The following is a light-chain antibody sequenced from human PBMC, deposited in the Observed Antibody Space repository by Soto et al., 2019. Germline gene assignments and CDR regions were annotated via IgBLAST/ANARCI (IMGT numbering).Light chain of an antibody. V-gene: IGLV2-23*01. CDR3: CSYAGRSSWV. CDR1: SSDVGSYNL. CDR2: EDS. J-gene: IGLJ2*01. Sequence: QSVLTQSASVSGSPGQSITISCTGTSSDVGSYNLVSWYQHHPGKAPKVIIYEDSKRPSGASNRFSGSKSGNTASLTISGLQAEDEADYYCCSYAGRSSWVFGGGTKLTVL.